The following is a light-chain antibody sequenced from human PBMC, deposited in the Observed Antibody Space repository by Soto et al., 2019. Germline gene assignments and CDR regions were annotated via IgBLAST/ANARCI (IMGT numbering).Light chain of an antibody. J-gene: IGKJ3*01. V-gene: IGKV3-20*01. Sequence: EIVLTQSPGTLALSPGERATLSCRASQSVNNNYLTWYQQKRGQAPRLLIHGASSRTTGIPDRFSGSGSGTVLTLTISRVAPEVFVVYFCQQYGSSPFTFGPGTKVGIK. CDR3: QQYGSSPFT. CDR1: QSVNNNY. CDR2: GAS.